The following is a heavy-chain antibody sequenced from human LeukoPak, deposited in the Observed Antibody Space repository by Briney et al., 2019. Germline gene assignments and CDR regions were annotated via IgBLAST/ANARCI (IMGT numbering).Heavy chain of an antibody. Sequence: GGSLRLSCAASGFTFSNYAMSWVRQAPGKGLEWVSAISGSGGSTYYADSVKGRFTISRDNSKNTLYLQMNSLRAEDTAVYYCAKNKYYDSSGYPFPYFDYWGQGTLVTVSS. CDR3: AKNKYYDSSGYPFPYFDY. CDR2: ISGSGGST. J-gene: IGHJ4*02. V-gene: IGHV3-23*01. D-gene: IGHD3-22*01. CDR1: GFTFSNYA.